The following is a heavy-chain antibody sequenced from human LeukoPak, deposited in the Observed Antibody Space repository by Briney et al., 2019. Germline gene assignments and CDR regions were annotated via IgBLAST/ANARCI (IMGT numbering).Heavy chain of an antibody. Sequence: SVKVSCKASGYTFTSYDINWVRQATGQGLEWMGWMNPNSGNTSYAQKWQGRLTMTRNTSISPAYMELSSLRSEDTAVYYCARGGRRLLWFRESPRTTNWFDPWGQGTLVTVSS. D-gene: IGHD3-10*01. CDR1: GYTFTSYD. J-gene: IGHJ5*02. V-gene: IGHV1-8*01. CDR2: MNPNSGNT. CDR3: ARGGRRLLWFRESPRTTNWFDP.